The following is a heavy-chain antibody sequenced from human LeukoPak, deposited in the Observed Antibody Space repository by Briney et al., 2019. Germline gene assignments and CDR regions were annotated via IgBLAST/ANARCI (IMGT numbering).Heavy chain of an antibody. V-gene: IGHV3-23*01. CDR3: PKDSQGGHFDY. CDR2: MSGTGGRT. CDR1: GFTFTSYA. J-gene: IGHJ4*02. Sequence: GGSLRLSCAASGFTFTSYAMSWVRQAPGKGLEWVSTMSGTGGRTYYADSVKGRFTISRDNSKNTLYLQMNSLRADDTALYYCPKDSQGGHFDYWGQGAPVTVSS. D-gene: IGHD3-16*01.